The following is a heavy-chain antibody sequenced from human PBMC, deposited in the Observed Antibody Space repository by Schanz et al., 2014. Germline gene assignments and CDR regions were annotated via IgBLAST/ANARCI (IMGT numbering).Heavy chain of an antibody. CDR3: ARDQSTYTNSSDVRYFDY. V-gene: IGHV1-18*01. J-gene: IGHJ4*02. CDR1: GYTFTSYG. Sequence: QVQLVQSGAEVKKPGASVKVSCKASGYTFTSYGISWVRQAPGQGLEWMGWISPYNGNTNYAQKLQGRVTMTADTSTSTADMDLRSLRSDDTAVYYCARDQSTYTNSSDVRYFDYWGQGSLVTVAS. CDR2: ISPYNGNT. D-gene: IGHD6-6*01.